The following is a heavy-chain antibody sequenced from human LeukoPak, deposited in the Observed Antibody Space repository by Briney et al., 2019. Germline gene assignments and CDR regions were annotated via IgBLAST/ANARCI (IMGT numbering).Heavy chain of an antibody. CDR3: TRIKWDLTYFDY. V-gene: IGHV3-74*01. D-gene: IGHD1-26*01. Sequence: GGSLGLSCAASGFTLNNYWMHWVRQAPGKGLVWVSRINVDGSSISYADSVKGRFTISRDNARNTLYLQMNSLRAEDTAVYYCTRIKWDLTYFDYWGQGTLVTASS. J-gene: IGHJ4*02. CDR1: GFTLNNYW. CDR2: INVDGSSI.